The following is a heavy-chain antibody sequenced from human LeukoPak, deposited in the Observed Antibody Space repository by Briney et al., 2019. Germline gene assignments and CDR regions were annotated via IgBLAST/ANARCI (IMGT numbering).Heavy chain of an antibody. Sequence: SETLSLTCTVSGGSISSSSHYWGWIRQPPGKGLEWIGSIYYSGSTDYNPSLKSRVAISVDTSKNQFSLKLSSVTAADTAVYYCARGSKAAPGTFDYWGQGTLVTVSS. V-gene: IGHV4-39*07. J-gene: IGHJ4*02. CDR3: ARGSKAAPGTFDY. CDR1: GGSISSSSHY. CDR2: IYYSGST. D-gene: IGHD6-13*01.